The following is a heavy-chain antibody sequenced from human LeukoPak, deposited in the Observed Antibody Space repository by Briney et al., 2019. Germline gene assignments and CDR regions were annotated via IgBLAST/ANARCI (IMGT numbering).Heavy chain of an antibody. J-gene: IGHJ3*02. Sequence: ASVKVSCKASGYTFTSSGISWVRQAAGQGLEWMGWISAYNGNTNYAQKLQGRVTMTTDISTSTAYMELRSLRSDDTAVYYCARVRGITMIVVAGVAFDIWGQGTMVTVSS. CDR2: ISAYNGNT. D-gene: IGHD3-22*01. V-gene: IGHV1-18*01. CDR3: ARVRGITMIVVAGVAFDI. CDR1: GYTFTSSG.